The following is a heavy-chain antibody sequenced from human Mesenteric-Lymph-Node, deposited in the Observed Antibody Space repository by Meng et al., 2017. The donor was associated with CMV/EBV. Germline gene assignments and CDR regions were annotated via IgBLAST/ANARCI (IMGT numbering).Heavy chain of an antibody. CDR1: GASISSNNAA. J-gene: IGHJ4*02. Sequence: QMQLEQSGPGLLKSSTTLFGTCTISGASISSNNAAWNWIRQSPSRGLEWLGRTYYRFESYNDYAVSVKSRISVNLDTSKNQLSLHLNFVTPEDTAVYYCAYFGDLPHLWWGQGTLVTVSS. CDR3: AYFGDLPHLW. D-gene: IGHD3-16*01. CDR2: TYYRFESYN. V-gene: IGHV6-1*01.